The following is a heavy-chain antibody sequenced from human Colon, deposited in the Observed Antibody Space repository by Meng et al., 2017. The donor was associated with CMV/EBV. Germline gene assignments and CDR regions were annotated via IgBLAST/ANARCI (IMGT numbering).Heavy chain of an antibody. D-gene: IGHD2-8*02. CDR3: TSGYWYETYFNH. Sequence: GESLKISCATSGFTFSDHYMDWVRQAPGGGLEWVGRSRNRANIYTTEYAPSVRGRFTISRDESKKLLFLHMTSLKTEDTAVYYCTSGYWYETYFNHWGQGTLVPSPQ. CDR1: GFTFSDHY. CDR2: SRNRANIYTT. V-gene: IGHV3-72*01. J-gene: IGHJ4*02.